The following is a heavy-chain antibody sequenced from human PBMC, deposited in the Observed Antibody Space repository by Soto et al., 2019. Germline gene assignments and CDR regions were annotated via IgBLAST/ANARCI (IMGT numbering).Heavy chain of an antibody. J-gene: IGHJ4*02. CDR3: ARDKITVLFDY. CDR1: GGSISSSNW. Sequence: SETLSLTCAVSGGSISSSNWWSWVRQPPGKGLEWIGEIYRSGSTNYNPSLKSRVTISVDKSKNQFSLKLTSVTAANTAVYYCARDKITVLFDYWGQGTRVTVSS. V-gene: IGHV4-4*02. D-gene: IGHD3-10*01. CDR2: IYRSGST.